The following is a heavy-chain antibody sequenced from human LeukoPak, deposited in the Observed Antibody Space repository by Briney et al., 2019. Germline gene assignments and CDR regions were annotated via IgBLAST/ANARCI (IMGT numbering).Heavy chain of an antibody. Sequence: GESLKISCKGSGYSFTSYWIGWVRQMPGKGLEWMGIIYPGDSDTRYSPSFQGQVTISADKSISTAYLQWSSLKASDTAMYYCARQEGCSSTSCHDAFDIWGQGTMVTVSS. CDR3: ARQEGCSSTSCHDAFDI. CDR2: IYPGDSDT. CDR1: GYSFTSYW. D-gene: IGHD2-2*01. V-gene: IGHV5-51*01. J-gene: IGHJ3*02.